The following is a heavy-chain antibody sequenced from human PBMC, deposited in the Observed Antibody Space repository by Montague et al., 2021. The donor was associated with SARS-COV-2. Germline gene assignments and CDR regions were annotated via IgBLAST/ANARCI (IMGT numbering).Heavy chain of an antibody. V-gene: IGHV4-61*02. D-gene: IGHD2-2*01. CDR1: GGSISSGSYY. J-gene: IGHJ6*02. Sequence: TLSLTCTVSGGSISSGSYYWSWIRQPAGKGLEWIGRIYTSGSTNYNPSLKSRVTISVDTSKNQFSLKLSSVTAADTAVYYCASEQIVVVPAAPYYHYGMDVWGQGTTVTVSS. CDR2: IYTSGST. CDR3: ASEQIVVVPAAPYYHYGMDV.